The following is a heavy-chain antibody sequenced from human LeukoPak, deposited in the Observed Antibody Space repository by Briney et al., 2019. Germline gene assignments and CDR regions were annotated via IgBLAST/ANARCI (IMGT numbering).Heavy chain of an antibody. CDR2: INPSGGST. CDR3: ARDQSLVAGTAVVGYYYYGMDV. D-gene: IGHD6-19*01. J-gene: IGHJ6*02. CDR1: GGTFSSYA. Sequence: GASVKVSCKASGGTFSSYAISWVRQAPGQGLEWMGIINPSGGSTSYAQKFQGRVTMTRDTSTSTVYMELSSLRSEDTAVYYCARDQSLVAGTAVVGYYYYGMDVWGQGTTVTVSS. V-gene: IGHV1-46*01.